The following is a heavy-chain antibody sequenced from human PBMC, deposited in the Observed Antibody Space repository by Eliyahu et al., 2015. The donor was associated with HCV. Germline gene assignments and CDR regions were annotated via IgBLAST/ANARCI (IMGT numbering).Heavy chain of an antibody. Sequence: EVQLVESGGGLVQPGRSLRLSCAASGFMFDDHVMHWVRQAPGKGLEWVSGISWKSGSIDYADSVKGRFTISRDNAKNSLYLQMNSLRAEDTALYYCAKDKDAVGLPDYWGQGTLVTVSS. J-gene: IGHJ4*02. D-gene: IGHD6-19*01. CDR3: AKDKDAVGLPDY. V-gene: IGHV3-9*01. CDR2: ISWKSGSI. CDR1: GFMFDDHV.